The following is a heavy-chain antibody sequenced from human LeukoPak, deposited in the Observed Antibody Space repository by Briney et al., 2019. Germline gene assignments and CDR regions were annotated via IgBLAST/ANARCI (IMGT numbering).Heavy chain of an antibody. CDR3: ARDVAVVVPAATGDY. Sequence: ASVKVSCKASGYTFTSYYMHWVRQAPGQGLEWMGIINLSGGSTSYAQKFQGRVTMTRDTSTSTVYMELSSLRSEDTAVYYCARDVAVVVPAATGDYWGQGTLVTVSS. V-gene: IGHV1-46*01. J-gene: IGHJ4*02. CDR1: GYTFTSYY. CDR2: INLSGGST. D-gene: IGHD2-2*01.